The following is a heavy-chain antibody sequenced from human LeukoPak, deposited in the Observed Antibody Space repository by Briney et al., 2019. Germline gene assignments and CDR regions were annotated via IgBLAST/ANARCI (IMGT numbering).Heavy chain of an antibody. CDR1: GFTFSSYA. CDR3: AKVMDTYYYDSSGSYDAFDI. Sequence: GGSLRLSCAAFGFTFSSYAMSWVRQAPGKGLEWVSAISGSGGSTYYADSVKGRFTISRDNSKNTLYLQVNSLRAEDTAVYYCAKVMDTYYYDSSGSYDAFDIWGQGTMVTVSS. D-gene: IGHD3-22*01. J-gene: IGHJ3*02. V-gene: IGHV3-23*01. CDR2: ISGSGGST.